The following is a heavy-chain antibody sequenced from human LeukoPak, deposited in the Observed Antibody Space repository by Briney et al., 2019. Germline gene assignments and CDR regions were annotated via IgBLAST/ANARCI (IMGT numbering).Heavy chain of an antibody. Sequence: PGGSLRLSCAASGFTFSDSWMHWVRQVPGKGLVWLSRIHGDGTNTDYADSVKGRFTISRDNAKSTLYLEMNSLRVEDTAVYYCAGRIRDGLDFWGRGTLVTVSS. D-gene: IGHD2/OR15-2a*01. V-gene: IGHV3-74*01. J-gene: IGHJ4*02. CDR1: GFTFSDSW. CDR2: IHGDGTNT. CDR3: AGRIRDGLDF.